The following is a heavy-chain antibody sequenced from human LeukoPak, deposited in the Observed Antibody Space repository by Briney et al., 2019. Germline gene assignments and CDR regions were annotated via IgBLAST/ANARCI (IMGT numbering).Heavy chain of an antibody. V-gene: IGHV4-34*01. CDR1: GGSFTGYY. CDR3: ARFVRGRSRKLFDL. CDR2: INHSGST. Sequence: PSETLSLTCAVYGGSFTGYYWGWIRQPPGKGLEWIGEINHSGSTNYNPSLKSRVTISVDTSKSQFSLNLSSVTAADTAVYYCARFVRGRSRKLFDLWGQGTLVTVSS. D-gene: IGHD2-8*01. J-gene: IGHJ5*02.